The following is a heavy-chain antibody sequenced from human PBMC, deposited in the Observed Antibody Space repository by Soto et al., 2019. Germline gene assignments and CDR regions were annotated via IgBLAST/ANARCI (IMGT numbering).Heavy chain of an antibody. CDR1: GFTVSDNY. CDR2: LYSGGRI. D-gene: IGHD5-18*01. V-gene: IGHV3-53*01. CDR3: ARSDPGYAYGLNV. Sequence: VRSLRLSCAASGFTVSDNYITWVRQAPGRGLEWVSLLYSGGRIYYADSVKGRFTISRDTSKKTLYLQMNSLRTEDTAVYYCARSDPGYAYGLNVWGQGTTVTVSS. J-gene: IGHJ6*02.